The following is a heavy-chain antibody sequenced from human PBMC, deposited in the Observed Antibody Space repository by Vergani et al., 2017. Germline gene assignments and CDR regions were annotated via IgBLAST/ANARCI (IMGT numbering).Heavy chain of an antibody. Sequence: QVQLVQSGAEVKKPGSSVKVSCKASGGTFSSYTISWVRQATGQGLEWMGWMNPNSGNTGYAQKFQGRVTITRNTSISTAYMELSSLRSEDTAVYYCAMEYYDILTGSYYYYGIDVWGQGTTVTVAS. CDR1: GGTFSSYT. CDR2: MNPNSGNT. V-gene: IGHV1-8*03. J-gene: IGHJ6*02. CDR3: AMEYYDILTGSYYYYGIDV. D-gene: IGHD3-9*01.